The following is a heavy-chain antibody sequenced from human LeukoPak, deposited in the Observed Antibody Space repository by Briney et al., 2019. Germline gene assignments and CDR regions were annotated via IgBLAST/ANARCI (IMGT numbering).Heavy chain of an antibody. J-gene: IGHJ4*02. CDR1: GGSISSYY. V-gene: IGHV4-59*01. Sequence: SETLSLTCTVSGGSISSYYWSWIRQPPGKGLEWIGYIYYSGSTNYNPSLKSRVTISVDTSKNQFSLKLSSVTAADTAVYYCAKGRIAAAATGGDYFDYWGQGTLVTVSS. D-gene: IGHD6-13*01. CDR3: AKGRIAAAATGGDYFDY. CDR2: IYYSGST.